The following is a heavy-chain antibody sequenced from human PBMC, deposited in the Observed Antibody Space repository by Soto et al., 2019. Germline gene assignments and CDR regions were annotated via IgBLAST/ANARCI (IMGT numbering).Heavy chain of an antibody. CDR3: AKERVTAMVQGDYYYGMDV. V-gene: IGHV3-30*18. CDR1: GFTFSSYG. Sequence: GGSLRLSCAASGFTFSSYGMHWVRQAPGKGLEWVAVISYDGSNKYYADSVKGRFTISRDNSKNTLYLQMNSLRAEETAVYYCAKERVTAMVQGDYYYGMDVWGQGTTVTVSS. D-gene: IGHD5-18*01. J-gene: IGHJ6*02. CDR2: ISYDGSNK.